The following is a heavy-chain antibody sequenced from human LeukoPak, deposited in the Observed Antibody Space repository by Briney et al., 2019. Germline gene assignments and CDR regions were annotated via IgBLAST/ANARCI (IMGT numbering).Heavy chain of an antibody. CDR3: ARVLKDGYNNGNFQH. D-gene: IGHD5-24*01. J-gene: IGHJ1*01. Sequence: ASVKVSCKASGGTFSSEAFIWVRQAPGQGLEWMGWINPNSSATNFPQKFQGRVTLTRDTSITTAYMELSRLRSDDTAVYYCARVLKDGYNNGNFQHWGQGTLVTVSS. CDR2: INPNSSAT. V-gene: IGHV1-2*02. CDR1: GGTFSSEA.